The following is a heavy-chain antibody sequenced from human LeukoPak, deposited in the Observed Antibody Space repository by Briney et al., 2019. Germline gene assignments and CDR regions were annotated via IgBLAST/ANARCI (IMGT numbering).Heavy chain of an antibody. CDR1: GDSISTSSYY. CDR2: IYYSGIS. V-gene: IGHV4-39*01. Sequence: SETVSLTCTVSGDSISTSSYYWGWIRQPPGKGLEWLGSIYYSGISHYNPSLKRRVTIYVDTSRNQFSLHLYSVTAAATAVFYCARSDYYDYRQIDFWGQGTLVTVSS. CDR3: ARSDYYDYRQIDF. D-gene: IGHD3-22*01. J-gene: IGHJ4*02.